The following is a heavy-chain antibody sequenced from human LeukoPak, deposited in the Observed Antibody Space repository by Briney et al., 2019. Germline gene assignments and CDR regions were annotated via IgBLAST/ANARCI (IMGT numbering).Heavy chain of an antibody. CDR2: ISYDGSNK. V-gene: IGHV3-30*18. D-gene: IGHD6-13*01. Sequence: GGSLRLSCAASGFTFSSYGMSWVRQAPGKGLEWVAVISYDGSNKYYADSVKGRFTISRDNSKNTLYLQMNSLRAEDTAVYYCAKERGSSWSSDAFDIWGQGTMVTVSS. J-gene: IGHJ3*02. CDR1: GFTFSSYG. CDR3: AKERGSSWSSDAFDI.